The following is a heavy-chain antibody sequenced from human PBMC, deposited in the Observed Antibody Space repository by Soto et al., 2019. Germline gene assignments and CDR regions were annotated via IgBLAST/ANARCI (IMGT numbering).Heavy chain of an antibody. V-gene: IGHV3-30*03. D-gene: IGHD3-9*01. J-gene: IGHJ4*02. CDR1: GFTFSSYG. CDR3: ATLADWLPIDY. Sequence: VQLVESGGGVVQPGRSLRLSCAASGFTFSSYGMHWVRQAPGKGLEWVAVISYDGSNKYYADSVKGRFTISRDNSKNTLYLQMNSLRAEDTAVYYCATLADWLPIDYWGQGTLVTVSS. CDR2: ISYDGSNK.